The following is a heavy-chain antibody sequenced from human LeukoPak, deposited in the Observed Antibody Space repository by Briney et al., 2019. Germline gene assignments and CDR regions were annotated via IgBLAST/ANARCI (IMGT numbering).Heavy chain of an antibody. Sequence: GGSLRLSCATSGFTFSDYYMSWIRQAPGKGLEWVSYISSSSSTIYYADSVKGRFTISRDNAKNSLYLQMNSLRAEDTAVYYCAYSSGWYLYYFDYWGQGTLVTVSS. D-gene: IGHD6-19*01. CDR2: ISSSSSTI. CDR3: AYSSGWYLYYFDY. J-gene: IGHJ4*02. CDR1: GFTFSDYY. V-gene: IGHV3-11*04.